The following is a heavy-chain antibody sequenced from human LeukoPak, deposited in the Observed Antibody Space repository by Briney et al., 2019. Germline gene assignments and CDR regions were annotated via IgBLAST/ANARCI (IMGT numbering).Heavy chain of an antibody. CDR1: GFTFSSYG. J-gene: IGHJ4*02. V-gene: IGHV3-23*01. D-gene: IGHD3-10*01. CDR3: AKTYYGSGSYAPNYFDY. CDR2: ISGSGGST. Sequence: GGSLRLSCAASGFTFSSYGMSWVRQAPGKGLEWVSAISGSGGSTYYTDSVKGRFTISRDNSKNTLYLQMNSLRAEDTAVYYWAKTYYGSGSYAPNYFDYWGQGTLVTVSS.